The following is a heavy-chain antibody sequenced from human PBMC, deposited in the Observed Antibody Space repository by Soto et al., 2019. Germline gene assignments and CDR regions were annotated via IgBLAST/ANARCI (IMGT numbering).Heavy chain of an antibody. CDR3: ARDLDSSTGRHPNWYDP. D-gene: IGHD4-4*01. Sequence: QVQLVQSGGGVVQPGRSLRLSCAASGFTFYNYGMHWVRQAPGKGLEWVAVIWSDGSNKYYADSVKGRFTISRDNSKNTLFLQMNNLRAEDTAVYYCARDLDSSTGRHPNWYDPWGQGTLVTVSS. V-gene: IGHV3-33*01. CDR1: GFTFYNYG. CDR2: IWSDGSNK. J-gene: IGHJ5*02.